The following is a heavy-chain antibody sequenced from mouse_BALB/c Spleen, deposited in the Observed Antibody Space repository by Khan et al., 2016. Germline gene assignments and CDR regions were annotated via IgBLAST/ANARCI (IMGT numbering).Heavy chain of an antibody. Sequence: QVRLQQSGPGLVQPSQSLSITCTVSGFSLTHYGVHWVRQSPGKGLEWLGVVWSGGSTDYNAAFISRLSISKDNSKSHVFSKMNSIQADETAIYYCAKNGGYDVYFGVWGAGTTVTVSS. CDR2: VWSGGST. D-gene: IGHD2-14*01. J-gene: IGHJ1*01. CDR1: GFSLTHYG. V-gene: IGHV2-4-1*01. CDR3: AKNGGYDVYFGV.